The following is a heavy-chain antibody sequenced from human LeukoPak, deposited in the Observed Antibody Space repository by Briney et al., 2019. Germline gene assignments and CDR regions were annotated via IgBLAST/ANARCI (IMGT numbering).Heavy chain of an antibody. V-gene: IGHV3-66*02. D-gene: IGHD3-3*01. CDR1: GFTVRSNY. CDR3: ARVPVWSGYLDAFDI. J-gene: IGHJ3*02. CDR2: IYSGGST. Sequence: GGSLRLSCAASGFTVRSNYMSWVRQAPGKGLEWVSIIYSGGSTYYADSVKGRFTISRDNSKNALYFQMNSLRAEDTAVYYCARVPVWSGYLDAFDIWGQGTMVTVSS.